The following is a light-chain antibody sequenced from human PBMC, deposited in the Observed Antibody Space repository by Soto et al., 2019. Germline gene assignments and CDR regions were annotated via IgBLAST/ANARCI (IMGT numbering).Light chain of an antibody. CDR1: QSVSSTY. Sequence: EIVLTQSPGTLSLSPGERATLSCRASQSVSSTYFAWYQQKPGQAPRLLIHGAYNRATGVPDRSSGSVSGTDYTLSISRLEPEDFALYYCQHEGAFGPGTKVDIK. CDR2: GAY. CDR3: QHEGA. V-gene: IGKV3-20*01. J-gene: IGKJ3*01.